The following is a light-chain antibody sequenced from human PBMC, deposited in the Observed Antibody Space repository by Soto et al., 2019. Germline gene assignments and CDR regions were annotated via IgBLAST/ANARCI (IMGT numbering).Light chain of an antibody. CDR1: QSLSRW. CDR2: DGS. CDR3: QKHNSYSHT. Sequence: IQMTQSPSTLSASVGARITITLRARQSLSRWLAWYQQKTGKAPKLLIYDGSSLASGVPSRFSGSGSGTDFTLTISNLQPEDSATYYCQKHNSYSHTFGQGTRLENK. J-gene: IGKJ5*01. V-gene: IGKV1-5*01.